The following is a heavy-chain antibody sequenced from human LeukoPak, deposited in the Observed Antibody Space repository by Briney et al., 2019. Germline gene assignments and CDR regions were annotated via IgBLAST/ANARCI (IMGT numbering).Heavy chain of an antibody. CDR1: GFTFSGYS. J-gene: IGHJ4*02. CDR2: ISSSSNNI. V-gene: IGHV3-21*01. D-gene: IGHD5-18*01. Sequence: GGSLRLSCAASGFTFSGYSMNWVRQAPGKGLEWVSSISSSSNNIYYADSLKGRITISRDNAKNSLYLQMNSLRAEDTAVYYCARERGYNYGYSDYWGQGTLVTVSS. CDR3: ARERGYNYGYSDY.